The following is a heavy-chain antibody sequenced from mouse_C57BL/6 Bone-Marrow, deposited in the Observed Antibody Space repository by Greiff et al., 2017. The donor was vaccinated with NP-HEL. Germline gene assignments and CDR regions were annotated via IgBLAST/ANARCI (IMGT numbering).Heavy chain of an antibody. Sequence: EVKVVESGGGLVKPGGSLKLSCAASGFTFSDYGMHWVRQAPEKGLEWVAYISSGSSTIYYADTVKGRFTISRDNAKNTLFLQMTSLRSEDTAMYYCARGGTTVVAPYFDVWGTGTTVTVSS. V-gene: IGHV5-17*01. J-gene: IGHJ1*03. CDR1: GFTFSDYG. D-gene: IGHD1-1*01. CDR3: ARGGTTVVAPYFDV. CDR2: ISSGSSTI.